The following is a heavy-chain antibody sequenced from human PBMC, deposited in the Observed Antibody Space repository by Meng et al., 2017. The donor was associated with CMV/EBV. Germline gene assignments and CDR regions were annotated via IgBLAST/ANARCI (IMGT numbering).Heavy chain of an antibody. J-gene: IGHJ4*02. CDR1: GGSFSGYY. Sequence: QVQLHQLGAGLLKPSETLSLTCAVHGGSFSGYYWSWIRQPPGKGLEVIGEINHSGSTNYNPSLKSRATISVDTSKNQFSLKLSSVTAADTAVYYCARGGIAAAGPFDYWGQGTLVTVSS. CDR3: ARGGIAAAGPFDY. CDR2: INHSGST. V-gene: IGHV4-34*01. D-gene: IGHD6-13*01.